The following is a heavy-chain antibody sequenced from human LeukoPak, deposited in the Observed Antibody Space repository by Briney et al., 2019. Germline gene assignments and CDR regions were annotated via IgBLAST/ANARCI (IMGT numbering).Heavy chain of an antibody. CDR1: GFTFSNYT. CDR3: ARDYCSGPKCYFIDY. CDR2: ITSSSTV. J-gene: IGHJ4*02. V-gene: IGHV3-48*04. Sequence: GGSLRLSCAASGFTFSNYTMNWVRQAPGKGLEWVSYITSSSTVYYAGSVKGRFTISRDNAKNSLFLQMNSLRAEDTAVYYCARDYCSGPKCYFIDYWGQGALVTVSS. D-gene: IGHD2-15*01.